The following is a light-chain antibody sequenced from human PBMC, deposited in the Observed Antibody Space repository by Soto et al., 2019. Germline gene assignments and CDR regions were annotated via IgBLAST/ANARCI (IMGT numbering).Light chain of an antibody. Sequence: QSVLTQPPSVSGAPGQRVTISCTGSSSNIGAGYDVHWYQQLPGTAPKFLIYGNSNRPSGVPDRFSGSKSGTSASLAITGLQAEDEADYYCQSYDSSLSGWVFGGGTKQTVL. J-gene: IGLJ3*02. CDR1: SSNIGAGYD. V-gene: IGLV1-40*01. CDR3: QSYDSSLSGWV. CDR2: GNS.